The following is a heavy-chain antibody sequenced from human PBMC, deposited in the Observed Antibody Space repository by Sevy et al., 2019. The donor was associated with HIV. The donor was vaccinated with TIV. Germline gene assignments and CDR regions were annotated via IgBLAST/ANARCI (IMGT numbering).Heavy chain of an antibody. V-gene: IGHV1-2*06. CDR3: ARVLGMTPYYGMDV. CDR2: INPNSGGT. Sequence: ASVKVSCKASGYTFTGYYMHWVRQAPGQGLEWMGRINPNSGGTNYAQKFQGRVTMTRDTSISTAYMELSRLRSDDTAVYYCARVLGMTPYYGMDVWGQGTTVTVSS. J-gene: IGHJ6*02. CDR1: GYTFTGYY. D-gene: IGHD3-16*01.